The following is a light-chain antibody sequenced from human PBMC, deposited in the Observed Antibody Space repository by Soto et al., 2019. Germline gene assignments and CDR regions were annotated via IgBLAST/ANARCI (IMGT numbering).Light chain of an antibody. V-gene: IGLV1-40*01. CDR3: QSHDSSLIAYV. J-gene: IGLJ1*01. CDR2: GNN. Sequence: QSVLTQPPSVSGAPGQRVTISCTGSSSNFGAGYDVHWYQHTPGTAPKLLIYGNNNRPSGVPGRFSGSKSGTSASLAITGLQAEDDADYYCQSHDSSLIAYVFGTGTKVTVL. CDR1: SSNFGAGYD.